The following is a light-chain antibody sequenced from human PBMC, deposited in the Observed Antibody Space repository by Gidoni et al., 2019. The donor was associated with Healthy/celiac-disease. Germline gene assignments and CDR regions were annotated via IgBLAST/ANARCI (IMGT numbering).Light chain of an antibody. CDR3: QQFNSYPLT. Sequence: AIQLTQSPSSLSASVGDRVTIACRASQGISSALAWYQQNPGKAPKLLIYDASSLESGVPSRFSGSGSGTDFTLTISSLQPEDFATYYCQQFNSYPLTFXGXTKVESK. V-gene: IGKV1-13*02. CDR2: DAS. CDR1: QGISSA. J-gene: IGKJ4*01.